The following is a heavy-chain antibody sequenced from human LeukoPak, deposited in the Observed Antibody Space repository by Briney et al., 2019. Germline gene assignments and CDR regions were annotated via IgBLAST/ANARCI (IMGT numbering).Heavy chain of an antibody. CDR2: ISAYNGNT. D-gene: IGHD3-22*01. CDR1: GYTFTSYG. V-gene: IGHV1-18*01. J-gene: IGHJ4*02. CDR3: EREMTYYDSSGYYYAQYYFDY. Sequence: ASVKVSCKASGYTFTSYGISWVRQAPGQGLEWMGWISAYNGNTNYAQKLQGRVTMTTDTSTSTAYMELRSLRSDDTAVYYCEREMTYYDSSGYYYAQYYFDYWGQGTLVTVSS.